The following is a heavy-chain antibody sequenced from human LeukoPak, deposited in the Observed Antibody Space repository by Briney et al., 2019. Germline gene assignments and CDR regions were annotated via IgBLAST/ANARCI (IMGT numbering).Heavy chain of an antibody. D-gene: IGHD3-3*01. V-gene: IGHV1-69*05. CDR1: GYTLTELS. Sequence: ASVKVSCKVSGYTLTELSMHWVRQAPGKGLEWMGAIIPFLDTSNYPPKFQDRVTISTDESTSTAYMELSSLRSDDTAVYYCARGLEGNYDWPLDLWGQGTLVTVSS. CDR3: ARGLEGNYDWPLDL. J-gene: IGHJ5*02. CDR2: IIPFLDTS.